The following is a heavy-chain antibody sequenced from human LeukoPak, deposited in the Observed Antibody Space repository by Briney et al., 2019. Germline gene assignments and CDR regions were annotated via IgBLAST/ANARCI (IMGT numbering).Heavy chain of an antibody. D-gene: IGHD2-21*02. CDR2: INGDGSVT. CDR3: ANFYCGGDCSG. V-gene: IGHV3-74*01. J-gene: IGHJ4*02. CDR1: GFTFSSYW. Sequence: SGGSLRLSCAASGFTFSSYWMHWVRQAPGKGLVWVSRINGDGSVTTYADSVKGRFTISRDNAKNTLYLQMNSLRAEDTAVYYCANFYCGGDCSGWSQGTLVTVCS.